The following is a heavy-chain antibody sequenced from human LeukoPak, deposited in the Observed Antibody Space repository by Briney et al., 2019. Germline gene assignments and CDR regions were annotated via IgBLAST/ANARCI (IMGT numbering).Heavy chain of an antibody. J-gene: IGHJ4*02. CDR1: GFTFSSYA. V-gene: IGHV3-23*01. Sequence: GGSLRLSCAASGFTFSSYAMSWVRQAPGKGLEWVSAISGSGGSTYYADSVKGRFTISRDNSKNTLYLQMNSLRAEDTAVYYCAKDQGAYCSSTSCYWDYWGQGTLVTVSS. D-gene: IGHD2-2*01. CDR2: ISGSGGST. CDR3: AKDQGAYCSSTSCYWDY.